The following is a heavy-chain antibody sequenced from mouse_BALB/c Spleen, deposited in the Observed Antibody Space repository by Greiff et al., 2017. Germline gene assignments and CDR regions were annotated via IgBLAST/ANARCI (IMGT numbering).Heavy chain of an antibody. CDR1: GFSLTSYG. J-gene: IGHJ2*01. V-gene: IGHV2-9*02. CDR3: ARYYGSSYGYFDY. CDR2: IWAGGST. Sequence: VQLKESGPGLVAPSQSLSITCTVSGFSLTSYGVHWVRQPPGKGLEWLGVIWAGGSTNYNSALMSRLSISKDNSKSQVFLKMNSLQTDDTAMYYCARYYGSSYGYFDYWGQGTTLTVSS. D-gene: IGHD1-1*01.